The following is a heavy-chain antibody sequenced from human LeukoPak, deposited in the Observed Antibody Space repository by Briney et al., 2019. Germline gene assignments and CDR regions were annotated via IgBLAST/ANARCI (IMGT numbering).Heavy chain of an antibody. D-gene: IGHD6-19*01. CDR2: ISSSSSYT. J-gene: IGHJ3*02. CDR1: GIPFSDYY. V-gene: IGHV3-11*06. Sequence: GGSLRLSCVVSGIPFSDYYMNWIRQAPGKGLEWISYISSSSSYTDYADSVKGRFTISRDNSKNTLYLQMNSLRAEDTAVYYCAKGYSSGWYWNAFDIWGQGTMVTVSS. CDR3: AKGYSSGWYWNAFDI.